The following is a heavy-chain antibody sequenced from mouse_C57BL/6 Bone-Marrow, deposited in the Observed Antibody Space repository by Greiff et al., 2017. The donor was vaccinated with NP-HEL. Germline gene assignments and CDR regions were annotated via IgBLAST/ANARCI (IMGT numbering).Heavy chain of an antibody. D-gene: IGHD1-1*01. J-gene: IGHJ3*01. CDR2: INPNNGGT. V-gene: IGHV1-18*01. Sequence: VQLQQSGPELVKPGASVKIPCKASGYTFTDYNMDWVKQSHGQSLEWIGDINPNNGGTIYNQKFKGKATLTVDKSSRTAYMELRSLTSGDTAVYYCAREGVITTVVEEAWFAYWGQGTLVTVSA. CDR3: AREGVITTVVEEAWFAY. CDR1: GYTFTDYN.